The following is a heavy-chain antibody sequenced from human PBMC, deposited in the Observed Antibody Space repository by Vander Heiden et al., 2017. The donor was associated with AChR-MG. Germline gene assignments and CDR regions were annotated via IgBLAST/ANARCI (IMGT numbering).Heavy chain of an antibody. CDR3: AKDSEGAYYYYYMDV. Sequence: EVQLLESGGGLVQPGGSLRLSCAASGFTFSSYAMSWVRQAQGKGLGWVSAISGSGGSTYYADSVKGRFTISRDNSKNTLYLQMNSLRAEDTAVYYCAKDSEGAYYYYYMDVWGKGTTVTVSS. V-gene: IGHV3-23*01. J-gene: IGHJ6*03. CDR1: GFTFSSYA. CDR2: ISGSGGST. D-gene: IGHD1-26*01.